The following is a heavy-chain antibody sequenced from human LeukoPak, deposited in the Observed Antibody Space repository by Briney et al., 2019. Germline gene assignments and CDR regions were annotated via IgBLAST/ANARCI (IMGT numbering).Heavy chain of an antibody. V-gene: IGHV4-39*01. CDR2: IHYTGNT. CDR1: GGSVGSSAFY. Sequence: SETLSLTCTVSGGSVGSSAFYRGWIRQPPGKGLEWIGSIHYTGNTYYNSSLRNRVTISVDSSRNQFSLRLTSVTAADTAVYYCARHSSRLRHFDSGGQGTLVTVSS. CDR3: ARHSSRLRHFDS. J-gene: IGHJ4*02. D-gene: IGHD2-15*01.